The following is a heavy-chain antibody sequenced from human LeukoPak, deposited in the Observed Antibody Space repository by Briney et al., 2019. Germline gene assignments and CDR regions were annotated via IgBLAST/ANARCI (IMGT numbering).Heavy chain of an antibody. J-gene: IGHJ4*02. CDR3: ARTDTAMVTVGY. Sequence: ASVKVSCKASGYTFTGYYMHWVRQTPGQGLEWMGWINPNTGGTNYAQKFQGRVTMTRDTSITTAYMELSSLRSDDTAVYYCARTDTAMVTVGYWGQGTLVTVSS. V-gene: IGHV1-2*02. D-gene: IGHD5-18*01. CDR1: GYTFTGYY. CDR2: INPNTGGT.